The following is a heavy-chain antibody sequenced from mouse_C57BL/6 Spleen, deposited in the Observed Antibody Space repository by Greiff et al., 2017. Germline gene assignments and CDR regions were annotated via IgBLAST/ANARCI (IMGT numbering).Heavy chain of an antibody. V-gene: IGHV2-2*01. Sequence: VKLMESGPGLVQPSQSLSITCTVSGFSLTSYGVHWVRQSPGKGLEWLGVIWSGGSTTYNATFISRLSIRKDNSKSQIFFKMNSLQADDTAIYYCARRGTGYFEVWGTGTTVTVSS. J-gene: IGHJ1*03. D-gene: IGHD3-3*01. CDR1: GFSLTSYG. CDR2: IWSGGST. CDR3: ARRGTGYFEV.